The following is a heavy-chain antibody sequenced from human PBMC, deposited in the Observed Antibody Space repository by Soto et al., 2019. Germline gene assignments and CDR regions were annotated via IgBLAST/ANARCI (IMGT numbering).Heavy chain of an antibody. CDR1: GFPFSSYV. Sequence: GGSLRLYCAASGFPFSSYVMHGVRQATGKGLEWVAVISYDGSNKYYADSVKGRFTISRDNSKNTLYLQMNSLRAEDTAVYYCAKDRIKGGIAAAAALTPLGYYYYYGMDVWGQGTTVTVSS. CDR3: AKDRIKGGIAAAAALTPLGYYYYYGMDV. CDR2: ISYDGSNK. D-gene: IGHD6-13*01. V-gene: IGHV3-30*18. J-gene: IGHJ6*02.